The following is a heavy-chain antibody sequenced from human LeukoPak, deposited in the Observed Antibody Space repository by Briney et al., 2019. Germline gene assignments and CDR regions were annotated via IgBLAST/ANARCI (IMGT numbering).Heavy chain of an antibody. J-gene: IGHJ6*03. Sequence: GGSLRLSCAASGFTFSHYSIDWVRQAPGKGLERVASITSSSSHIYYADSVKGRFTISRDNAKNSLYLQMNSLRAEDTAVYYCARVPYYYYYMDVWGKGTTVTVSS. CDR2: ITSSSSHI. CDR3: ARVPYYYYYMDV. V-gene: IGHV3-21*01. CDR1: GFTFSHYS.